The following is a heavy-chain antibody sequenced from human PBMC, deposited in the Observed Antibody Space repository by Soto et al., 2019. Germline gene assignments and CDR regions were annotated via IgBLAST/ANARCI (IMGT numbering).Heavy chain of an antibody. CDR1: SASLSSSTYY. Sequence: SETLSLTCSVSSASLSSSTYYWSWIRQSPGRGPEWIGSIYYSGNTYYKPSLKSRVSISIDTSRNQFSLKLTSVTAADTGVYYCASSSPFHYWGPGILVT. D-gene: IGHD6-6*01. CDR2: IYYSGNT. CDR3: ASSSPFHY. V-gene: IGHV4-39*01. J-gene: IGHJ4*02.